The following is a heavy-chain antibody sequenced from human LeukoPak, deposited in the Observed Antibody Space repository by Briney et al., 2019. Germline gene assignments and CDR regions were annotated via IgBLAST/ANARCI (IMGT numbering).Heavy chain of an antibody. CDR2: IRGGGTNI. Sequence: GGSLRLSCAGSGFTFSIYTMNWVRQAPGKGLEWVSSIRGGGTNIYYADSVTGRFTISRDNGKRSLYLQMDSLRVEDTAVYYCRRICCAGGNCPKAGRALGGYGGEELLVPVSS. J-gene: IGHJ4*02. D-gene: IGHD3-16*01. CDR3: RRICCAGGNCPKAGRALGGY. V-gene: IGHV3-21*01. CDR1: GFTFSIYT.